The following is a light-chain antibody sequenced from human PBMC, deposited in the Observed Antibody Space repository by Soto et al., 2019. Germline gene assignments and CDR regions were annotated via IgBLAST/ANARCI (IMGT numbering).Light chain of an antibody. J-gene: IGLJ2*01. CDR3: QSYDNSLNTIV. V-gene: IGLV1-40*01. CDR1: SSNIGAGFD. Sequence: QSVLTQPPSVSGAPGQRVAISCTGTSSNIGAGFDVHWYQQIPGTAPKLLIFGNTNRPSGVPERFSGARSGASASLAISEPQADGEAIYYCQSYDNSLNTIVFGGGTQLTVL. CDR2: GNT.